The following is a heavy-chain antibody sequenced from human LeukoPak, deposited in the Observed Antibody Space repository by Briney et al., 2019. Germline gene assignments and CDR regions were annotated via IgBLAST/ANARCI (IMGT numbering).Heavy chain of an antibody. J-gene: IGHJ6*02. CDR2: IRSKANSYAT. D-gene: IGHD5-24*01. CDR3: TRQARDGYTYYYYYGMDV. V-gene: IGHV3-73*01. CDR1: GFTFSGSA. Sequence: GGSLRLSCAASGFTFSGSAMHWVRQASGKGLEWVGRIRSKANSYATAYAASVKGRFTISRDDSKNTAYLQMNSLKTEDTAVYYCTRQARDGYTYYYYYGMDVWGQGTTVTVSS.